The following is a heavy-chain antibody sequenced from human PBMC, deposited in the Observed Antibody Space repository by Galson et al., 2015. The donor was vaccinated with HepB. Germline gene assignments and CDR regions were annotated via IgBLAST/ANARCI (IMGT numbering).Heavy chain of an antibody. V-gene: IGHV3-11*04. J-gene: IGHJ4*02. CDR1: GFTFSSYY. CDR2: ITNGDANM. CDR3: AREVTD. D-gene: IGHD2-21*02. Sequence: LSCAASGFTFSSYYMSWIRQAPGKGLEWVSYITNGDANMYYADSVRGRFTISRDNSKNTLYLQMNSLRAEDTAIYYCAREVTDWGQGTLVTVSS.